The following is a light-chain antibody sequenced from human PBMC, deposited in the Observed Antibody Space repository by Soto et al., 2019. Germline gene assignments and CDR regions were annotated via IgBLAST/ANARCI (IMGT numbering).Light chain of an antibody. J-gene: IGKJ1*01. V-gene: IGKV1-17*03. CDR2: GES. CDR1: QGISNS. CDR3: QQSYSTPWT. Sequence: DSEMTQSPSAMSASLGDRVTITCRASQGISNSLAWFQQKPGKVPKRLIYGESTLQSGAPSRFSGSGYGTDFTLTISSLQPEDFATYDCQQSYSTPWTFGQGTKGDIK.